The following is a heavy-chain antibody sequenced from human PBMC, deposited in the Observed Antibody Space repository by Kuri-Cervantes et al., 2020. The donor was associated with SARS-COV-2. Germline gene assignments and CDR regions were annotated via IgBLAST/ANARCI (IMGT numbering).Heavy chain of an antibody. CDR3: ARGVIVGELSLFGKN. CDR2: IYYSGST. Sequence: SETLSLTCTVSGGSISSYYWSWIRQLPGKGLEWIGYIYYSGSTNYNPSLKSRVTISVDTSKNQFSLKLSSVTAADTAVYYCARGVIVGELSLFGKNWGQGTLVTVSS. D-gene: IGHD3-16*02. V-gene: IGHV4-59*12. J-gene: IGHJ4*02. CDR1: GGSISSYY.